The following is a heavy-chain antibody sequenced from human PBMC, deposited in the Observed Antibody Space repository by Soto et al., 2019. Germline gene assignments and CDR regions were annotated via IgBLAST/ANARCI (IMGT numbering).Heavy chain of an antibody. Sequence: GALRLSCAASGFTFSSYEMNWVRQAPGKGLEWVSYISSSGSTIYYADSMKGRFTISRDNAKNSLHLQMNSLRAEDTAVYYCVVLAVLAWGQGTLVTVSS. J-gene: IGHJ5*02. V-gene: IGHV3-48*03. CDR2: ISSSGSTI. CDR3: VVLAVLA. CDR1: GFTFSSYE. D-gene: IGHD3-3*01.